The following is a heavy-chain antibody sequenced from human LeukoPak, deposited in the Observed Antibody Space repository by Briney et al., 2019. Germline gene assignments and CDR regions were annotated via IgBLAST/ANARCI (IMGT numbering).Heavy chain of an antibody. CDR1: GASISSNNYY. J-gene: IGHJ5*02. Sequence: PSETLSLTCLVSGASISSNNYYWGWIRQPPGKGLEWIGSIHSSGRTYYNPSLKSRVTISVDTSKNHFSLKLSSVTAADTAVYYCARDLGYCSSTSCTLGWLDPWGQGTLVTVSS. V-gene: IGHV4-39*07. CDR3: ARDLGYCSSTSCTLGWLDP. CDR2: IHSSGRT. D-gene: IGHD2-2*01.